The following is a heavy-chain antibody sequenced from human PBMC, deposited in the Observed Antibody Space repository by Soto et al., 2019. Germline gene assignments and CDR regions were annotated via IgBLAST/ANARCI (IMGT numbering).Heavy chain of an antibody. CDR1: GGSISSYY. Sequence: SETLSLACTVSGGSISSYYWSWIRQPPGKGLEWIGYIYYSGSTNYNPSLKSRVTISVDTSKNQFSLKLSSVTAADTAVYYCASYSSSWTGVAYWGQGTLVTVSS. CDR2: IYYSGST. CDR3: ASYSSSWTGVAY. D-gene: IGHD6-13*01. J-gene: IGHJ4*02. V-gene: IGHV4-59*01.